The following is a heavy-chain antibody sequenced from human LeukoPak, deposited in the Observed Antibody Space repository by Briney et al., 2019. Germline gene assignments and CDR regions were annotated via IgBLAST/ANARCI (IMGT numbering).Heavy chain of an antibody. CDR2: IYYSGST. V-gene: IGHV4-30-4*08. Sequence: PSQTLSLTCTVSGGSISSGDYYWSWIRQPPGKGLEWIGYIYYSGSTYYNPSLKSRVTISVDTSKNQFSLKLSSVTAADTAVYYCARATYYYDSRYYFDYWGQGTLVTVSS. D-gene: IGHD3-22*01. CDR3: ARATYYYDSRYYFDY. J-gene: IGHJ4*02. CDR1: GGSISSGDYY.